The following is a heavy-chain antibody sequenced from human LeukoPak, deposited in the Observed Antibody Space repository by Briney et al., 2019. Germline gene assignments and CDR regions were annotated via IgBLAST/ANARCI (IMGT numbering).Heavy chain of an antibody. CDR2: INPSGGST. V-gene: IGHV1-46*01. D-gene: IGHD5-12*01. Sequence: GASVTVSCKASGYTFIINHVHWVRQAPGQGLEWMGIINPSGGSTTYAQRFQGRVIMTRDTSTSTVYMELSSLRSEDTAVYYCARLHDYYWYFDLWGRGTLVTVSS. CDR3: ARLHDYYWYFDL. CDR1: GYTFIINH. J-gene: IGHJ2*01.